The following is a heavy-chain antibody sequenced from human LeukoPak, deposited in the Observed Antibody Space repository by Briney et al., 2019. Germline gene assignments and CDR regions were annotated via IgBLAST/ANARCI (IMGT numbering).Heavy chain of an antibody. V-gene: IGHV4-34*01. D-gene: IGHD3-22*01. Sequence: SETLSLTCTVYGGSFSGYYWSWIRQPPGKGLEWIGEVNHSGSTNYNPSLKSRVTISVDTSKNQFSLKLSSVTAADTAVYYCARVLYGITMIVVVTIFDYWGQGTLVTVSS. CDR2: VNHSGST. CDR1: GGSFSGYY. J-gene: IGHJ4*02. CDR3: ARVLYGITMIVVVTIFDY.